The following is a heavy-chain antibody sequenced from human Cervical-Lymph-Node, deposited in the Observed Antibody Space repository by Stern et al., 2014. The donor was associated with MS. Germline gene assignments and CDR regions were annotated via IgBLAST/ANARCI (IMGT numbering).Heavy chain of an antibody. V-gene: IGHV3-30*18. CDR2: ISYVGSNK. CDR3: AKVYGDYWAVDY. J-gene: IGHJ4*02. Sequence: VQLVESGGGVVQPGRSLRLSCAASGFTFSSYGMHWVRQAPGKGLEWVAVISYVGSNKYYADSVKGRFTIPRDNSQKTLLLQLHSLRAEDSAVYYCAKVYGDYWAVDYWGQGTLVTVSS. D-gene: IGHD4-17*01. CDR1: GFTFSSYG.